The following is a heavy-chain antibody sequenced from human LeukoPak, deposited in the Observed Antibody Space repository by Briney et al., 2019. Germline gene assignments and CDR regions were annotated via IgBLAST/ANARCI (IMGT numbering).Heavy chain of an antibody. D-gene: IGHD3-3*01. J-gene: IGHJ6*02. CDR1: GGSFSGYY. Sequence: PSETLSLTCAVYGGSFSGYYWSWIRQPPGKGLEWIGEINHSGSTNYNPSLKSRVTISVDTSKNQFSLKLSSVTAADTAVYYCARLWHYDFWSGYYRPNDYGMDVWGQGTTVTVSS. V-gene: IGHV4-34*01. CDR3: ARLWHYDFWSGYYRPNDYGMDV. CDR2: INHSGST.